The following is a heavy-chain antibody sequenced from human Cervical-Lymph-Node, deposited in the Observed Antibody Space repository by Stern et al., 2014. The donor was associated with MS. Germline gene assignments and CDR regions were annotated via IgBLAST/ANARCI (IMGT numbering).Heavy chain of an antibody. CDR1: GYTFNNYF. CDR3: ARAQEFSNVVANY. D-gene: IGHD2-8*01. V-gene: IGHV1-46*02. CDR2: TNPPSGRT. Sequence: QVQLQQSGAEVKKPGASMRISCKASGYTFNNYFIHWVRQATRKRHEWMGITNPPSGRTSYAQRFQGRFTMTRYTSTNTAYLDLSSLRSEDTAVYFCARAQEFSNVVANYWGQGTLVTVSS. J-gene: IGHJ4*02.